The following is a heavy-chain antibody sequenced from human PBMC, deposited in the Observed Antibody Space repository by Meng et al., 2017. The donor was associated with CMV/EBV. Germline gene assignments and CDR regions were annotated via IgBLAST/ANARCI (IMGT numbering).Heavy chain of an antibody. CDR1: YTCTLFY. CDR3: ARDGDDIVVVPAAIPFDY. D-gene: IGHD2-2*01. V-gene: IGHV1-46*01. J-gene: IGHJ4*02. Sequence: YTCTLFYLHWVRQAPGQGLGWMGIINPSGGSTSYAQKFQGRVTMTRDTSTSTVYMELSSLRSEDTAVYYCARDGDDIVVVPAAIPFDYWGQGTLVTVSS. CDR2: INPSGGST.